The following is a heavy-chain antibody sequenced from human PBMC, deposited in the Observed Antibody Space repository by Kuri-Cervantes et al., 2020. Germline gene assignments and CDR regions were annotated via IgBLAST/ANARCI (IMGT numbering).Heavy chain of an antibody. J-gene: IGHJ6*02. D-gene: IGHD6-13*01. Sequence: GGSLRLSCAASGFTFSSYAMSWVRQAPGKGLEWVSVIYSGGSTYYADSVKGRFTISRDNSKNTLYLQMNSLRAEDTAVYYCAREAGYSSSWYKHYYYGMDVWGQGTTVTVSS. CDR3: AREAGYSSSWYKHYYYGMDV. CDR2: IYSGGST. V-gene: IGHV3-66*01. CDR1: GFTFSSYA.